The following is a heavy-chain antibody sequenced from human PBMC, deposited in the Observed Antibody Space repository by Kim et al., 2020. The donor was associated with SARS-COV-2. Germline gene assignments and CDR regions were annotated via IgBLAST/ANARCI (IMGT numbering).Heavy chain of an antibody. Sequence: ASVKVSCKASGYTFTSYDINWVRQATGQGLEWMGWMNPNSGNTGYAQKFQGRVTMTRNTSISTAYMELSSLRSEDTAVYYCARGRGILLWFGELGDPWGQGTLVTVSS. CDR3: ARGRGILLWFGELGDP. CDR1: GYTFTSYD. J-gene: IGHJ5*02. V-gene: IGHV1-8*01. CDR2: MNPNSGNT. D-gene: IGHD3-10*01.